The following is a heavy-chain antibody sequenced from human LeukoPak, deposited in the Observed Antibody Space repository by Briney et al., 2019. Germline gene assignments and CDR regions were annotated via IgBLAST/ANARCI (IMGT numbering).Heavy chain of an antibody. J-gene: IGHJ4*02. V-gene: IGHV4-39*01. D-gene: IGHD2-8*01. CDR1: GASISTGTSY. CDR2: IYHSGYT. Sequence: ASETLSLTCNVSGASISTGTSYWGWIRQPPGRGLEWIGSIYHSGYTYYNPSLKSRVTISVDTSKNQFSLKLSSLTAADTAVYYCVRRNPGYCTNGVCLNGGFDYWGQGTLVTVSS. CDR3: VRRNPGYCTNGVCLNGGFDY.